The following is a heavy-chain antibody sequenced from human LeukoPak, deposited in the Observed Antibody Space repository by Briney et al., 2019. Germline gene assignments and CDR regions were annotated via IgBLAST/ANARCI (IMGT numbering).Heavy chain of an antibody. CDR2: ISSSSSYI. V-gene: IGHV3-21*01. D-gene: IGHD1-26*01. CDR3: ARESARATGLVGY. Sequence: GGSLRLSCAASGFTFSSYSMNWVRQAPGKGLEWVSSISSSSSYIYYADSVKGRFTISRDNAKNSLYLQMNSLRAEDTAVYYCARESARATGLVGYWGQGTLVTVSP. J-gene: IGHJ4*02. CDR1: GFTFSSYS.